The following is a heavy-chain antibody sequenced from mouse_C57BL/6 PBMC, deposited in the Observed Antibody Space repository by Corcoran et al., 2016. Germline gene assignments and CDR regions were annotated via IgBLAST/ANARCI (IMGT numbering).Heavy chain of an antibody. CDR2: INPNNGGT. CDR3: ARRPYYGSTHWYFDV. D-gene: IGHD1-1*01. CDR1: GYTFTDYY. V-gene: IGHV1-26*01. J-gene: IGHJ1*03. Sequence: EVQLQQSGPELVKPGASVKISCKASGYTFTDYYMNWVKQSHGKSLEWIGDINPNNGGTSYNQKFKGKATLTVDKSSSTAYMELRSLTSEDSAVYYCARRPYYGSTHWYFDVWGTGTTVTVSS.